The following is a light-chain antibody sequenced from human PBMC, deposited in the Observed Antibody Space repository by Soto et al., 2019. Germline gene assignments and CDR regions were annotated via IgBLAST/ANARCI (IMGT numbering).Light chain of an antibody. Sequence: RVMLLSPATLSVSPGERATLSCRASQSVSSNLAWYQQKPGQAPRLLIYGASTRATGIPARFSGSGSGTEFTLTISSLQSEDFAVYYCQQYNNWPPVTFGQGTKVDIK. V-gene: IGKV3-15*01. J-gene: IGKJ1*01. CDR2: GAS. CDR1: QSVSSN. CDR3: QQYNNWPPVT.